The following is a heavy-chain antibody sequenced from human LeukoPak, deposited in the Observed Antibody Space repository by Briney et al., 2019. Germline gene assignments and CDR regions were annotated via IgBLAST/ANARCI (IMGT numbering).Heavy chain of an antibody. J-gene: IGHJ2*01. V-gene: IGHV3-21*01. CDR1: GFTFSSYS. Sequence: GGSLRLSCAASGFTFSSYSMNWARQAPGKGLEWVSSISSSSSYIYYADSVKGRFTISRDNAKNSLYLQMNSLRAEDTAVYYCARDYYYDSSGTYWYFDLWGRGTLVTVSS. D-gene: IGHD3-22*01. CDR3: ARDYYYDSSGTYWYFDL. CDR2: ISSSSSYI.